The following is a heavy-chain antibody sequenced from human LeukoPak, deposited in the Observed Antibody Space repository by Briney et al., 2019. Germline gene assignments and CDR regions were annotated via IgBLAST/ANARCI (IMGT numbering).Heavy chain of an antibody. CDR1: GGSISSYY. J-gene: IGHJ3*02. CDR2: IYYSGST. V-gene: IGHV4-59*01. D-gene: IGHD6-19*01. CDR3: ARWEPWLVGAFDI. Sequence: SETLSLTCTVSGGSISSYYWSWIRQPPGKGLEGSGYIYYSGSTNYNPALKSRVTISVDTSKNQFSLKLSSVTAADTAVYYCARWEPWLVGAFDIWGQGTMVTVSS.